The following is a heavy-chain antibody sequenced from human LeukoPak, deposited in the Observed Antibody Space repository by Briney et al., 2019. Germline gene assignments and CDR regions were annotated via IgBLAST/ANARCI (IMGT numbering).Heavy chain of an antibody. CDR3: AKVGWELLQGVFDY. J-gene: IGHJ4*02. V-gene: IGHV3-30*04. CDR2: ISSDGSIQ. Sequence: GSLRLSCAASGFTFTSYAMHWVRQAPGKGLEWVAVISSDGSIQYYADSVKGRFTISRDNFKNTLYLQMNSLRAEDTAVYYCAKVGWELLQGVFDYWGQGTLVTVSS. D-gene: IGHD1-26*01. CDR1: GFTFTSYA.